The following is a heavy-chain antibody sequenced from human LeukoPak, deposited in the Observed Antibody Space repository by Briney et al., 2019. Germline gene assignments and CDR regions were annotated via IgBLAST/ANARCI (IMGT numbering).Heavy chain of an antibody. D-gene: IGHD2-2*01. CDR2: ITPIFGTA. CDR1: GGTFSSYA. CDR3: ARDETPYQWYFMDV. Sequence: SVKVSCKASGGTFSSYAISWVRQAPGQGLEWMGGITPIFGTANYAQKFQGRVTITADESTSTAYMELSSLRSEDTAVYYCARDETPYQWYFMDVWGKGTTVTISS. J-gene: IGHJ6*03. V-gene: IGHV1-69*13.